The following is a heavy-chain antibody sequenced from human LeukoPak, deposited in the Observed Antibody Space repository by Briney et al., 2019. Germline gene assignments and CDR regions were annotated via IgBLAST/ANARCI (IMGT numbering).Heavy chain of an antibody. V-gene: IGHV4-31*03. CDR3: ARSARGYGSGTIDY. D-gene: IGHD3-10*01. J-gene: IGHJ4*02. Sequence: PSQTLSLTCTVSGGSISSGGYYWSWIRQHPGKGLGWIGYIYYSGSTYYNPSLKSRVTISVDTSKNQFSLKLSSVTAADTAVYYCARSARGYGSGTIDYWGQGTLVTVSS. CDR2: IYYSGST. CDR1: GGSISSGGYY.